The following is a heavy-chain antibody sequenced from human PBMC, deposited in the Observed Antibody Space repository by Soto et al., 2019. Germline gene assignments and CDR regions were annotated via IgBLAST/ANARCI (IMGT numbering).Heavy chain of an antibody. Sequence: QVQLVQSGPEVKKPGSSVKVSCESSGDTFRSYAISWVRQAPGQGLEWMGGIIPFLRTPNYSQKFQGRVTITADESTRTTYMELRGLSSQDTAIYYCARGRTVSSIGPLLVWGQGTLVSVSS. CDR2: IIPFLRTP. CDR3: ARGRTVSSIGPLLV. D-gene: IGHD1-1*01. CDR1: GDTFRSYA. J-gene: IGHJ1*01. V-gene: IGHV1-69*01.